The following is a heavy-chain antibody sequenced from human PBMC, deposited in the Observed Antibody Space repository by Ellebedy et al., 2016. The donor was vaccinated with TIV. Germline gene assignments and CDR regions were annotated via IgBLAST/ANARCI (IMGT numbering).Heavy chain of an antibody. CDR2: IKQDGSEK. CDR3: ARARYSNTPFDY. V-gene: IGHV3-7*01. D-gene: IGHD6-13*01. CDR1: GFTFSDYY. Sequence: PGGSLRLSCAASGFTFSDYYMSWVRQAPGKGLEWVANIKQDGSEKYYVDSVKGRFTISRDNAKNSLYLQMNSLRAEDTAVYYCARARYSNTPFDYWGQGTPVTVSS. J-gene: IGHJ4*02.